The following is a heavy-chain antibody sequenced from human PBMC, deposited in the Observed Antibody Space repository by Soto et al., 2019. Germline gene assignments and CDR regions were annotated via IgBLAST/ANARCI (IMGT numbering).Heavy chain of an antibody. CDR2: FDPEDGET. CDR3: ATALRGCSGGSCYWGQDAFDI. Sequence: QVQLVQSGAEVKKPGASVKVSCKVSGYTLTELSMHWVRQAPGKGLEWMGGFDPEDGETIYAQKFQGRVTMTEDTSTDSAYMALSSLRSEDKAVYYCATALRGCSGGSCYWGQDAFDIWGQGTMVTVSS. CDR1: GYTLTELS. D-gene: IGHD2-15*01. V-gene: IGHV1-24*01. J-gene: IGHJ3*02.